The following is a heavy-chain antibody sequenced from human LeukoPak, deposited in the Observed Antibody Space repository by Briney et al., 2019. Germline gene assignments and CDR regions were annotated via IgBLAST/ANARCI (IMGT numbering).Heavy chain of an antibody. CDR3: ATLDGYGGYVGY. J-gene: IGHJ4*02. D-gene: IGHD4-17*01. CDR1: GDTLTEFS. V-gene: IGHV1-24*01. Sequence: ASVKVSCKVSGDTLTEFSMFWVRQAPGKGLEWMGGFYREDGETTYAQKFQGRVTMTEDTSTDTAYMELSSLRYEDTAVYYCATLDGYGGYVGYWGQGTVVTVSS. CDR2: FYREDGET.